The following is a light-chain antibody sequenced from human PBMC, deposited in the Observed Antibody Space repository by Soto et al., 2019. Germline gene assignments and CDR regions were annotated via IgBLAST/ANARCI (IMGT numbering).Light chain of an antibody. J-gene: IGKJ3*01. CDR1: QDISKY. V-gene: IGKV1-33*01. CDR2: DAS. CDR3: QQYDNLPFT. Sequence: DIQMTQSPSSLSASVRDRVTITCQASQDISKYLNWYQQKPGKAPKLLICDASNLEPGVPSRFSGSGSGTDFTFTIISLQPEDIATYYCQQYDNLPFTFGPGTKVDIK.